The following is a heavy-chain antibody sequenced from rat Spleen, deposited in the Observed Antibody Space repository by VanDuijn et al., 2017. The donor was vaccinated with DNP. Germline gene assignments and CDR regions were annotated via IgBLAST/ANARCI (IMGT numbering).Heavy chain of an antibody. Sequence: EVQLVESGGGPVQPGRSLKLSCVASGFTFSNYWMTWIRQTPTKGLEWVASINTGGGSTYYRDSVKGRFTISRDNAKNTQYLQMDSLGSEDTATYYCARSLLDCWGQGVMVTVSS. D-gene: IGHD2-1*01. CDR2: INTGGGST. CDR3: ARSLLDC. J-gene: IGHJ2*01. V-gene: IGHV5S14*01. CDR1: GFTFSNYW.